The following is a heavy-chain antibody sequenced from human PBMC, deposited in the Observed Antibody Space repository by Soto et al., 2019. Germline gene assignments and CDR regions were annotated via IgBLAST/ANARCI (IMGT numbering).Heavy chain of an antibody. Sequence: PVKGLEWIGSFHYTWSAYYNPSLKSRVTTSVDTSKNQFSLKLSPVTAADTAVYYCVSFFLLQAGDSIRFLGTVSAFLLTRSSDL. J-gene: IGHJ2*01. CDR2: FHYTWSA. V-gene: IGHV4-39*01. CDR3: VSFFLLQAGDSIRFLGTVSAFLLTRSSDL. D-gene: IGHD3-3*01.